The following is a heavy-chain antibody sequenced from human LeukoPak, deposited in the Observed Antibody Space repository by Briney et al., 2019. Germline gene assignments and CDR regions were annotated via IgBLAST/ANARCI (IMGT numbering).Heavy chain of an antibody. Sequence: GRSLRLSCAASGFFFSSYCMHWVRQAPGKGLEWLAVISSDGSNKYYADSVKGRFTISRDNSKTTLFVQMNSLRVEDTAVYYCARCRENDVWSGSPVDYWGQGTLVTVSS. CDR3: ARCRENDVWSGSPVDY. CDR1: GFFFSSYC. CDR2: ISSDGSNK. J-gene: IGHJ4*02. V-gene: IGHV3-30-3*01. D-gene: IGHD3-3*01.